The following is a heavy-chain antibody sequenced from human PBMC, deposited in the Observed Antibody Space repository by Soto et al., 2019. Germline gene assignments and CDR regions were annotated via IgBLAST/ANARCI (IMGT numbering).Heavy chain of an antibody. D-gene: IGHD2-15*01. Sequence: QVQLVQSGAEVKKPGASVKVSCKASGYTFTTYAIHWVRQAPGQRLEWMGWINAGNGNTKYSQKFQGRVTITRDTSANTAYMGLSSLRSEDTAVYYCASDRAPVVTRTDAWYFDLWGRGTPVTVSS. CDR2: INAGNGNT. J-gene: IGHJ2*01. CDR3: ASDRAPVVTRTDAWYFDL. V-gene: IGHV1-3*01. CDR1: GYTFTTYA.